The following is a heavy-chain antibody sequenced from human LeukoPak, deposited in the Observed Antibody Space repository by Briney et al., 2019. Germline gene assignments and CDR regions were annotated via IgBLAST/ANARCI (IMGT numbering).Heavy chain of an antibody. D-gene: IGHD3-22*01. CDR1: GFTVSSNY. Sequence: GGSLRLSCAASGFTVSSNYMSWVRQAPGKGLEWVSVIYSGGSTYYADSVKGRFTISRDNSKNTLYLQMNSLRAEDTAVYYCARDYDSSGYYYLDYWGQGTLVTVSS. CDR2: IYSGGST. CDR3: ARDYDSSGYYYLDY. V-gene: IGHV3-66*01. J-gene: IGHJ4*02.